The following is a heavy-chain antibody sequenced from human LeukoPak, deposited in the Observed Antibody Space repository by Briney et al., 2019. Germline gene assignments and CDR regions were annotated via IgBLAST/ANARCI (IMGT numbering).Heavy chain of an antibody. J-gene: IGHJ4*02. V-gene: IGHV4-59*01. Sequence: PSETLSLTCTVSGXSISSYYWSWIRQPPGKGLEWIGYIYYSGSTNYNPSLKSRVTISVDTSKNQFSLKLSSVTAADTAVYYCATGGVTYYYDSSGYYYFDCWGQGTLVTVSS. CDR2: IYYSGST. D-gene: IGHD3-22*01. CDR3: ATGGVTYYYDSSGYYYFDC. CDR1: GXSISSYY.